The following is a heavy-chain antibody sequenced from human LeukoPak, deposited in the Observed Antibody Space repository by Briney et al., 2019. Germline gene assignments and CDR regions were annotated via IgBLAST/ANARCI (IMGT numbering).Heavy chain of an antibody. V-gene: IGHV3-11*01. CDR2: ISSSGSTI. Sequence: GGSLRLSCAASGFTFSNYYMSWVRQAPGKGLEWVSYISSSGSTIYYADSVKGRFTISRDNSKNSLYLQMNSLRAEDKAVYYCASRDGYNFDYWGQGTLVTVSS. CDR1: GFTFSNYY. CDR3: ASRDGYNFDY. J-gene: IGHJ4*02. D-gene: IGHD5-24*01.